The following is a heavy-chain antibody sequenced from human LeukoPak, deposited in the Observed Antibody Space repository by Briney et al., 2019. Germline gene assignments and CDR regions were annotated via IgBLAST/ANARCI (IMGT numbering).Heavy chain of an antibody. V-gene: IGHV1-8*01. Sequence: GASVKVSCKASGYTFTSYDINWVRQATGQGLEWMGWMNPNSGNTGYAQKFQGRVTMTRNTSISTAYMELSSLRSEDTAVYYCAKNAYDFWSGYYLYYYYGMDVWGQGTTVTVSS. J-gene: IGHJ6*02. D-gene: IGHD3-3*01. CDR3: AKNAYDFWSGYYLYYYYGMDV. CDR1: GYTFTSYD. CDR2: MNPNSGNT.